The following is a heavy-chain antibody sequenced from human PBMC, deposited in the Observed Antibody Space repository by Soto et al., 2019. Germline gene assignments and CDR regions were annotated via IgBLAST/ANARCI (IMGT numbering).Heavy chain of an antibody. CDR3: TKGGYDLIYYFGMDV. CDR2: ISSDGDTI. J-gene: IGHJ6*02. CDR1: GFTFHEYA. V-gene: IGHV3-9*01. Sequence: EVQLIESGGVWVQPGTSLRVSCAASGFTFHEYAMHWVRQAPGKGLEWVSGISSDGDTIAYADSVQGRFTVFRDNAKNSLYLQMNSLRADDTALYYCTKGGYDLIYYFGMDVWGQWTTVTVAS. D-gene: IGHD5-12*01.